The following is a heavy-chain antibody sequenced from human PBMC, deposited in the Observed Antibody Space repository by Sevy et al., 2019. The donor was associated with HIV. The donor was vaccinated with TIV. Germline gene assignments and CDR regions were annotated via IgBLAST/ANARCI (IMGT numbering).Heavy chain of an antibody. CDR2: ISGSGGST. CDR1: GFTFSSYA. CDR3: AKDQADFWSGINWFDP. Sequence: GGSLRLSCAASGFTFSSYAMSWVRQAPGKGLEWVSAISGSGGSTYYADSVKGRFTISRDNSKNTLYLQMNSLRAGDTAVYYCAKDQADFWSGINWFDPWGQGTLVTVSS. J-gene: IGHJ5*02. D-gene: IGHD3-3*01. V-gene: IGHV3-23*01.